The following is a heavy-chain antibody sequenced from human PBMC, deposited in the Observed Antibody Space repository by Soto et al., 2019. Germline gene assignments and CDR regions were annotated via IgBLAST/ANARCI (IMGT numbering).Heavy chain of an antibody. CDR3: ARVRYDSSGYYYADYYYGMDV. CDR2: ISSSSSYT. V-gene: IGHV3-11*06. J-gene: IGHJ6*02. CDR1: GFTFSDYY. Sequence: GGFLRLSCAASGFTFSDYYMSWIRQAPGKGLEWVSYISSSSSYTNYADSVKGRFTISRDNAKNSLYLQMNSLRAEDTAVYYCARVRYDSSGYYYADYYYGMDVWGQGTTVTVSS. D-gene: IGHD3-22*01.